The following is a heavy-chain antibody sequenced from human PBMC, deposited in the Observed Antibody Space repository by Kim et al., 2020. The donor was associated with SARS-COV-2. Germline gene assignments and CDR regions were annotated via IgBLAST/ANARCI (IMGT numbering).Heavy chain of an antibody. J-gene: IGHJ6*02. CDR1: GGTFSSYA. Sequence: SVKVSCKASGGTFSSYAISWVRQAPGQGLEWMGRIIPILGIANYAQKFQGRVTITADKSTSTAYMELSSLRSEDTAVYYCAHCSSTSWISPPKYYYYGMDVWGQGTTVTVSS. CDR2: IIPILGIA. V-gene: IGHV1-69*04. D-gene: IGHD2-2*01. CDR3: AHCSSTSWISPPKYYYYGMDV.